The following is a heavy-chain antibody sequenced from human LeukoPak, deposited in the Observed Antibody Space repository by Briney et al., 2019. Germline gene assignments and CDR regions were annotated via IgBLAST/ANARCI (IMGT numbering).Heavy chain of an antibody. CDR2: IYYSGST. J-gene: IGHJ4*02. V-gene: IGHV4-31*03. D-gene: IGHD3-22*01. CDR1: GGSTSSGGYY. CDR3: ARAASSGYYGRYFDY. Sequence: PSETLSLTCTVSGGSTSSGGYYWSWIRQHPGKGREWIRYIYYSGSTYYNPSLKSRVTISVDTSKNQFSLKLSSVTAADTAVYYCARAASSGYYGRYFDYWGQGTLVTVSS.